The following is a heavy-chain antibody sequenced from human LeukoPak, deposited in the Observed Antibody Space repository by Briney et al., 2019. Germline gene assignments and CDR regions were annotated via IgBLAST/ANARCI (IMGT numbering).Heavy chain of an antibody. CDR2: IIPIFGTA. CDR3: ASSALALREPYFDY. V-gene: IGHV1-69*05. CDR1: GGTFSSYA. D-gene: IGHD1-14*01. Sequence: WASVKVSCKASGGTFSSYAISWVRRAPGQGLEWMGGIIPIFGTANYAQKFQGRVTITTNESTSTAYMELSSLRSEDTAVYYCASSALALREPYFDYWGQGTLVTVSS. J-gene: IGHJ4*02.